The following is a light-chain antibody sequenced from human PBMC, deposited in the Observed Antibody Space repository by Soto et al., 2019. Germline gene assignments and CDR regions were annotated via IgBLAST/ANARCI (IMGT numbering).Light chain of an antibody. V-gene: IGKV1-12*01. CDR1: QGIGSW. Sequence: DIQMTQTPSSVSASVGDRVTITCRASQGIGSWLGWYQQKQGKAPKLLIYAAASLQSGVPSRCSATFSGTEFTLTISSLQPEDLATYFCQQANSFPLTFGPGTKVDLK. CDR3: QQANSFPLT. J-gene: IGKJ3*01. CDR2: AAA.